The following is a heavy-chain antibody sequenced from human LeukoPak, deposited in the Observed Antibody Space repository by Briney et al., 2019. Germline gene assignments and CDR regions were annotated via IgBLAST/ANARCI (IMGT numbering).Heavy chain of an antibody. D-gene: IGHD6-19*01. CDR3: ARDGRAVAEAFDI. CDR1: GGSISSSNW. V-gene: IGHV4-4*02. Sequence: SETLSLTCAVSGGSISSSNWWSWVRQPPGKGLEWIGEIYHSGSTNYNPSLKSRVTISVDKSKNQFPLKLSSVTAADTAVYYCARDGRAVAEAFDIWGQGTMVTVSS. J-gene: IGHJ3*02. CDR2: IYHSGST.